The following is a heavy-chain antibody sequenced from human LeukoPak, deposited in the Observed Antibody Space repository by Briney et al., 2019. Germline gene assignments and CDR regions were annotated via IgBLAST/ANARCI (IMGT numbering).Heavy chain of an antibody. J-gene: IGHJ4*02. CDR3: ATDLRDIYSSYDRTDY. CDR2: INPNSGGT. V-gene: IGHV1-2*02. CDR1: GYTFTGYY. D-gene: IGHD5-12*01. Sequence: ASVKVSRKASGYTFTGYYMHWVRQAPGQGLEWMGWINPNSGGTNYAQKFQGRVTMTRDTSISTAYMELSRLRSEDTAVYYCATDLRDIYSSYDRTDYWGQGTLVTVSS.